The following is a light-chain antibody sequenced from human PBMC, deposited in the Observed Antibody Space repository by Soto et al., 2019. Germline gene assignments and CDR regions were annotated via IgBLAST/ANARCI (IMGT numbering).Light chain of an antibody. Sequence: EIVLTQSPGTLSLSPGERATLSCRASQSVSGYYLAWYQQKPRQSPRLLIYGSSDRATGIPDRFSGSGSATDFTLTITRVEPEDFAVYYCQQYGSSPKTFGQGTKVEIK. CDR3: QQYGSSPKT. CDR1: QSVSGYY. V-gene: IGKV3-20*01. J-gene: IGKJ1*01. CDR2: GSS.